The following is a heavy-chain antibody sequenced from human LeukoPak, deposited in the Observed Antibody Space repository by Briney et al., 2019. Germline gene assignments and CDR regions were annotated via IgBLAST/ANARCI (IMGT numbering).Heavy chain of an antibody. V-gene: IGHV3-33*01. CDR3: ARSDYGDGFDY. CDR2: IWYDGSNQ. CDR1: GFTFSSSG. Sequence: PGRSLRLSCAASGFTFSSSGMHWVRQAPGKGLEWVTLIWYDGSNQYYADSVKGRFTISRDNSKNTLYLQMNSLRDEDAAVYYCARSDYGDGFDYWGQGTLVTVSS. J-gene: IGHJ4*02. D-gene: IGHD4-17*01.